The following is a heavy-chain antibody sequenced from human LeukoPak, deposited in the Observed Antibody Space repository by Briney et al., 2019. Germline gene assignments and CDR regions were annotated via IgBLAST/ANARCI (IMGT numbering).Heavy chain of an antibody. D-gene: IGHD4-17*01. Sequence: SETLSLTCTVSGGSISSSSYYWGWIRQPPGKGLEGIGRIYYSGSTYYNPSLKSRVTISVDTSKNQFSLKLSSVTAADTAVYYCASLGTVTAFDYWGQGTLVTVSS. CDR1: GGSISSSSYY. CDR3: ASLGTVTAFDY. V-gene: IGHV4-39*01. J-gene: IGHJ4*02. CDR2: IYYSGST.